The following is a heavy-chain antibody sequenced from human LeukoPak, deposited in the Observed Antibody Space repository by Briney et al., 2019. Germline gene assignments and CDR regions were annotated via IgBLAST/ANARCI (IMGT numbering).Heavy chain of an antibody. V-gene: IGHV1-2*02. CDR1: GSTFTGYF. CDR2: INPNSGGT. J-gene: IGHJ4*02. CDR3: ARRGSSVGGSYYSFDY. Sequence: ASVKVSCKASGSTFTGYFMHWVRQAPGQGRECMGWINPNSGGTNYAQKFQGSVTMTRDTSISTAYMELSRLRSEDTAVYYCARRGSSVGGSYYSFDYWGQGTLVTVSS. D-gene: IGHD1-26*01.